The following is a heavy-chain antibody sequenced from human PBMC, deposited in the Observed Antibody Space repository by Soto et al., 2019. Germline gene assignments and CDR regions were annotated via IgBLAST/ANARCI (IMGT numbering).Heavy chain of an antibody. D-gene: IGHD3-22*01. CDR1: GYTFTSYG. CDR2: ISAYNGNT. V-gene: IGHV1-18*04. J-gene: IGHJ5*02. CDR3: ARDLNRYYYDSTGQRWFDP. Sequence: ASVKVSCKASGYTFTSYGISWVRQAPGQGLEWMGWISAYNGNTNYAQKLQGRVTMTTDTSTSTAYMELRSLRSDDTAVYYCARDLNRYYYDSTGQRWFDPWGQGTLVTVSS.